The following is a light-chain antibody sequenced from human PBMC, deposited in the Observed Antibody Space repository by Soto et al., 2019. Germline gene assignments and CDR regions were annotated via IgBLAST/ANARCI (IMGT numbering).Light chain of an antibody. CDR2: GAS. Sequence: TLXXXPCERSTLSCRTSQSVSSNYLAWYQQKPGQAPRLLIYGASNRATGIPDRFSGSGSGTDFTLTISRLEPEDFAVYYCQQYGSSGTFGQGTKVDI. CDR1: QSVSSNY. CDR3: QQYGSSGT. V-gene: IGKV3-20*01. J-gene: IGKJ1*01.